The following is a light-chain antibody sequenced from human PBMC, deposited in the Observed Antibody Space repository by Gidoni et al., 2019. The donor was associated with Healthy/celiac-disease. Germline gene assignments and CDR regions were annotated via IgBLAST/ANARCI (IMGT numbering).Light chain of an antibody. CDR3: QQSYSTPQNT. J-gene: IGKJ2*01. V-gene: IGKV1-39*01. CDR2: AAS. CDR1: QSISSY. Sequence: DIQITQSPSSLSASVGDRVTITCRASQSISSYLNWYQQKPGKAPQLLIYAASSLQSGVPSRFSGSGSGTDFTLTISSLQPEDFATYYCQQSYSTPQNTFGQGTKLEIK.